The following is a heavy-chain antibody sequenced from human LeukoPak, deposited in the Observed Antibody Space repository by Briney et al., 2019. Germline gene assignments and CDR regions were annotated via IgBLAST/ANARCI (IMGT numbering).Heavy chain of an antibody. D-gene: IGHD1-26*01. CDR1: GYTFSNYG. V-gene: IGHV1-18*01. CDR2: ISGYNANT. J-gene: IGHJ5*02. CDR3: ARDGGTSYEDWFDP. Sequence: ASVKVSCKASGYTFSNYGVNWVRQAPGQGLEWMGWISGYNANTNYAQKFQGRVTMTTDTPTSTVYMELRTLRSDDTAVYYCARDGGTSYEDWFDPWGQGTLVTVSS.